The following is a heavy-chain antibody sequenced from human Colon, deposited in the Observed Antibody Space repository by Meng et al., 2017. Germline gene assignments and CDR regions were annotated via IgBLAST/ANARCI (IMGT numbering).Heavy chain of an antibody. J-gene: IGHJ4*02. CDR2: IIGDGSAR. CDR1: GFTFSDFW. D-gene: IGHD6-13*01. V-gene: IGHV3-74*01. Sequence: VQLDESGGGVVQPGKSLRLSVEASGFTFSDFWMHWVCQAPGKGLEWVSRIIGDGSARDYADSVKGRFIISRDNAKTTVYLEMNNLRAEDTAIYYCARDLHIAAANYWGQGTLVTVSS. CDR3: ARDLHIAAANY.